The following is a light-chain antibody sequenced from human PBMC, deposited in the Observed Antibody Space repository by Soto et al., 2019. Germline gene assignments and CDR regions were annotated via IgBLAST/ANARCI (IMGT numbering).Light chain of an antibody. V-gene: IGLV2-23*02. J-gene: IGLJ1*01. CDR2: EVT. CDR1: SSDVGSYDL. CDR3: CSYAGSSSYA. Sequence: QPALTRPASVSGSPGQSITISCTGTSSDVGSYDLVSWYQQHPGKAPKLMIYEVTNRPSGVSNRFSGSKSGNTASLTISGLQAEDEADYYCCSYAGSSSYAFGTGTKVTVL.